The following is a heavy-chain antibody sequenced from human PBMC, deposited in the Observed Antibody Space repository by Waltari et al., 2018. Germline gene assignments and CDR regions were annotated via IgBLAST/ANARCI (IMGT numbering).Heavy chain of an antibody. V-gene: IGHV3-9*01. D-gene: IGHD1-1*01. CDR3: AKTVSSAFSWNGGFDY. Sequence: EVQLVESGGGLVQPGRSLRLSCAASGFTFVDYAMHWVRQAPGKGLEWVSGISAHSDSRGYADSVKGRFTISRDNAKNSLYLQMNALRPEDTALYYCAKTVSSAFSWNGGFDYWGQGTLLTVSS. CDR1: GFTFVDYA. CDR2: ISAHSDSR. J-gene: IGHJ4*02.